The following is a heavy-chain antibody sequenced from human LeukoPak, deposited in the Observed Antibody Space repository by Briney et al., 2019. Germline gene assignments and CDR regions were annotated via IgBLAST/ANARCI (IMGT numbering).Heavy chain of an antibody. CDR1: GGSFSDHY. V-gene: IGHV4-34*01. CDR3: AKDHTYGDYDDDY. Sequence: SETLSLTCGVYGGSFSDHYWSWIRQPPEKGLEWIGEIDHSGSTNYNPSLQSRVTISIDTSKNQFSLRLTSVTAADTAVYYCAKDHTYGDYDDDYWGQGTLVTVSS. J-gene: IGHJ4*02. CDR2: IDHSGST. D-gene: IGHD4-17*01.